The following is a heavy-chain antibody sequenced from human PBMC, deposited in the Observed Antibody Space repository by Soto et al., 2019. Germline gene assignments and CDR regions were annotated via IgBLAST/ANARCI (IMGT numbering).Heavy chain of an antibody. CDR2: ISSYNGNT. D-gene: IGHD6-13*01. J-gene: IGHJ4*02. CDR3: ARVAEQQLDRDLFAY. V-gene: IGHV1-18*01. CDR1: GSTFTSYG. Sequence: QVQLVQSGAEVKKPGASVKVSCKASGSTFTSYGISWVRQAPGQGLEWMGWISSYNGNTNYAQTLQGRVTMTTDTATSTAYMALRSLRSDDTVVYYWARVAEQQLDRDLFAYWGQGTLVTVSS.